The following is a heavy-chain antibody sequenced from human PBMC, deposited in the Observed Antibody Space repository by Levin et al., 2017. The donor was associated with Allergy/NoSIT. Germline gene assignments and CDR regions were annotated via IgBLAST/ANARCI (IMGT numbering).Heavy chain of an antibody. CDR3: ARRDSSSWYGGGNFDY. Sequence: GGSLRLSCKGSGYSFTSYWIGWVRQMPGKGLEWMGIIYPGDSDTRYSPSFQGQVTISADKSISTAYLQWSSLKASDTAMYYCARRDSSSWYGGGNFDYWGQGTLVTVSS. J-gene: IGHJ4*02. D-gene: IGHD6-13*01. CDR2: IYPGDSDT. CDR1: GYSFTSYW. V-gene: IGHV5-51*01.